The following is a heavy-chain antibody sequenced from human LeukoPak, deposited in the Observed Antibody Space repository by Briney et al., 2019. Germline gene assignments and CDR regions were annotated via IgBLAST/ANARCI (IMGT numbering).Heavy chain of an antibody. V-gene: IGHV3-30*04. J-gene: IGHJ4*02. CDR1: GFTFSSYA. CDR3: ARGVGSGSRLRAGDY. CDR2: ITYDGSNK. D-gene: IGHD1-26*01. Sequence: GGSLRLSCAASGFTFSSYAMHWVRQAPGKGLEWVAVITYDGSNKYYADSVKGRFTISRDNSKNTLYLQMNSLRAEDTAVYYCARGVGSGSRLRAGDYWGQGTLVTVSS.